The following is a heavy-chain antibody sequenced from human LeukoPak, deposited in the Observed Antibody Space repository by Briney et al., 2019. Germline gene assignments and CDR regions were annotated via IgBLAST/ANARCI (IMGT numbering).Heavy chain of an antibody. V-gene: IGHV3-30-3*01. CDR2: ISYDGSNK. CDR3: ARCGPNYDFWSGYDPIDY. D-gene: IGHD3-3*01. Sequence: GGSLRLSCAASGFTFSSYAMHWVRQAPGKGLEWVAVISYDGSNKYYADSVKGRFTISRDNSKNTLYLQMNSLRAEDTAVYYCARCGPNYDFWSGYDPIDYWGQGTLVTVSS. CDR1: GFTFSSYA. J-gene: IGHJ4*02.